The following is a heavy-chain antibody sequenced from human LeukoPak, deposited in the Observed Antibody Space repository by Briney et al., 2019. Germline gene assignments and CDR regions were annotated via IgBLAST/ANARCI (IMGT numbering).Heavy chain of an antibody. CDR1: GYTFTSYT. CDR3: ARGVLYYDYSPLDY. D-gene: IGHD3-22*01. CDR2: INAGNGNT. V-gene: IGHV1-3*03. J-gene: IGHJ4*02. Sequence: GASVKVSCKASGYTFTSYTIHWVRQAPGQRLEWMGWINAGNGNTKYSQEFQDRVTITRDTSASTAYMELSSLRSEDTAVYYCARGVLYYDYSPLDYWGQGTLVTVSS.